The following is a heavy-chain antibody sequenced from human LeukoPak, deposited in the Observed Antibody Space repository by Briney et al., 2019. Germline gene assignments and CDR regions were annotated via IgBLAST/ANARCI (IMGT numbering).Heavy chain of an antibody. D-gene: IGHD2-2*01. V-gene: IGHV3-30*03. CDR2: ISYDGSNK. CDR3: ARGRDIVVVPAAPQYYYYGMDV. Sequence: GRSLRLSCAASGFTFSSYGMHWVRQAPGKGLEWVAVISYDGSNKYFADSVKGRFTISRDNSKNTLYLQMNSLRAEDTAVYYCARGRDIVVVPAAPQYYYYGMDVWGQGTTVTVSS. CDR1: GFTFSSYG. J-gene: IGHJ6*02.